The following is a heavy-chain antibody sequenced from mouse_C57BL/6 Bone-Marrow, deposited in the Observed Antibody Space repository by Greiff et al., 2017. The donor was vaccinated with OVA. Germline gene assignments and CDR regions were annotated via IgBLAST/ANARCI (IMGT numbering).Heavy chain of an antibody. D-gene: IGHD1-1*01. J-gene: IGHJ2*01. CDR2: IDPENGDT. V-gene: IGHV14-4*01. CDR3: RITTVPYYYDY. CDR1: GFNIKDDY. Sequence: VHVKQSGAELVRPGASVKLSCTASGFNIKDDYMHWVKQRPEQGLEWIGWIDPENGDTEYASKFQGKATITADTSSNTAYLQLSSLTSEDTAVYYSRITTVPYYYDYWGQGTTLTFSS.